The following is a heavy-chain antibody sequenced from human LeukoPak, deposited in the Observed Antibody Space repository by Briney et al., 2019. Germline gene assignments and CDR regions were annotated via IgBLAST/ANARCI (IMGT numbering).Heavy chain of an antibody. J-gene: IGHJ4*02. CDR3: ARLSVVTLDY. D-gene: IGHD4-23*01. Sequence: PSETLSLTCTVSGGSISSSSYYWGWIRQPPGKGLEWIGSIYYSGSTYYNPSLKSRVTISVDTSKNQFSLKLSSVTAADTAVYYCARLSVVTLDYWGRGTLVTVSS. CDR2: IYYSGST. CDR1: GGSISSSSYY. V-gene: IGHV4-39*01.